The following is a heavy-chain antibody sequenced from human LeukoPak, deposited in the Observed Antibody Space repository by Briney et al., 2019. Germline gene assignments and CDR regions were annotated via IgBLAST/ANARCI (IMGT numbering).Heavy chain of an antibody. CDR3: ARDLSLVTIFGVVIDKYFDY. Sequence: GGSLRLSCAASGFTFSDYYMSWLRQAPGKGLEWVSYISSSGSSIYYADSVKGRFTNSRDNAKNSLYLQMNSLRAEDTAVYYCARDLSLVTIFGVVIDKYFDYWGQGTLVTVSS. J-gene: IGHJ4*02. CDR1: GFTFSDYY. V-gene: IGHV3-11*04. CDR2: ISSSGSSI. D-gene: IGHD3-3*01.